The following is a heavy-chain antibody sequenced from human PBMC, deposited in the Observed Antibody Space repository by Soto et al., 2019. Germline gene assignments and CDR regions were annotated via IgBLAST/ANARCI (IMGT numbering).Heavy chain of an antibody. V-gene: IGHV3-33*06. D-gene: IGHD2-2*01. CDR2: IWYDGSNK. Sequence: PGLSLRLSCSGSGVTFSSYGMHWVRQAPGKGLEWVAVIWYDGSNKYYADSVKGRFTISRDNSKNTLYLQMNSLRAEDTAVYYCAKNVVPAATRSNWFDPWGKGTLVTVSS. J-gene: IGHJ5*02. CDR3: AKNVVPAATRSNWFDP. CDR1: GVTFSSYG.